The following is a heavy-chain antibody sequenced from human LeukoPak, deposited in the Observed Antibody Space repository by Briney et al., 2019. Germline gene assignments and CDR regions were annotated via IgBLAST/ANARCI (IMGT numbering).Heavy chain of an antibody. Sequence: GGSLRLSCAASGFTFDDYAMHWVRQAPGKGLEWVSGISWNSGSIGYADSVKGRFTISRDNAKNSLYLQMNSLRAEDTALYYCAKGYYDSSGYSLFDYWGQGTLVTVSS. CDR2: ISWNSGSI. CDR3: AKGYYDSSGYSLFDY. V-gene: IGHV3-9*01. CDR1: GFTFDDYA. J-gene: IGHJ4*02. D-gene: IGHD3-22*01.